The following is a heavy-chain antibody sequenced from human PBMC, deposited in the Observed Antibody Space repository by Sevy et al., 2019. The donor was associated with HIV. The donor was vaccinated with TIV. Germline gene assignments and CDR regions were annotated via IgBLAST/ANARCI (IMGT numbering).Heavy chain of an antibody. CDR3: AIDGYNEGIFDY. D-gene: IGHD5-12*01. V-gene: IGHV4-59*01. CDR2: IYYSGST. J-gene: IGHJ4*02. Sequence: SETLSLTCTVSGGSISSYYWSWIRQPPGKGLEWIGYIYYSGSTNYNPSLKSRVTISVDTSKNQFSLKLSSVTAADTAVYYCAIDGYNEGIFDYWGQGTLVTVSS. CDR1: GGSISSYY.